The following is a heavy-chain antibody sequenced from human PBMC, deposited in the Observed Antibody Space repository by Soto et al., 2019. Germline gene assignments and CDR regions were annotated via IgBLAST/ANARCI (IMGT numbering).Heavy chain of an antibody. CDR2: ISSSGSTI. CDR1: GFIFSSYE. CDR3: ARVMGVAGATHDAFDI. J-gene: IGHJ3*02. V-gene: IGHV3-48*03. Sequence: GGSLRLSCAASGFIFSSYEMNWVRQAPGKGLEWVSYISSSGSTIYYADSVKGRFTISRDNAKNSLYLQMNSLRAEDTAVYYCARVMGVAGATHDAFDIWGQGTMVTVSS. D-gene: IGHD1-26*01.